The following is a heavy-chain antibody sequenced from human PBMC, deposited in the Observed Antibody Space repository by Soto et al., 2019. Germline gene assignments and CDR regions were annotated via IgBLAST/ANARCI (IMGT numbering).Heavy chain of an antibody. Sequence: GGSLRLSCAASGFTFSSYAMHWVRQAPGKGLEYVSAISSNGGSTYYANSVKGRFTISRDNSKNTLYLQMGSLRAEDMAVYYCARDRSIVVVPEEREFSRYYYMDVWGKGTTVTVSS. CDR1: GFTFSSYA. CDR2: ISSNGGST. CDR3: ARDRSIVVVPEEREFSRYYYMDV. V-gene: IGHV3-64*01. D-gene: IGHD2-2*01. J-gene: IGHJ6*03.